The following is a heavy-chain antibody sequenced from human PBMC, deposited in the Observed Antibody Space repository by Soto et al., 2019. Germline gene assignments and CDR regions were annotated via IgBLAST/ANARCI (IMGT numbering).Heavy chain of an antibody. D-gene: IGHD7-27*01. CDR2: IDYSGSA. Sequence: SQTIRVTRCVAGASIGRGADYWSWIRKNPGKGLEWIGNIDYSGSAYYNPSLKSRVDISVDTSQSQFSLRLSSVSAADTAVYYCARGVLANRGSEHWLDLWGQGILVTVPS. J-gene: IGHJ5*01. CDR3: ARGVLANRGSEHWLDL. CDR1: GASIGRGADY. V-gene: IGHV4-31*02.